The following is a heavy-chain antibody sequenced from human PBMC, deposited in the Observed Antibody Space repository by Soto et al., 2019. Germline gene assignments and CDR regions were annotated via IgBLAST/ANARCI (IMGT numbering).Heavy chain of an antibody. D-gene: IGHD6-13*01. J-gene: IGHJ5*02. CDR2: IIPIFGAA. CDR3: ARDEVGAAGTLMGVWFDP. Sequence: SVKVSCKASGGTFSSYAISWVRQAPGQGLEWMGGIIPIFGAANYAQKFQGGVTITADESTSTAYMELSSLRSEDTAVYYCARDEVGAAGTLMGVWFDPWGQGTLVTVSS. CDR1: GGTFSSYA. V-gene: IGHV1-69*13.